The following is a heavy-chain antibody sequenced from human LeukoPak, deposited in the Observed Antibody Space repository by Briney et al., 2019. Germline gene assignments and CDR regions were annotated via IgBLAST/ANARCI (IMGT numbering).Heavy chain of an antibody. CDR1: GGTFSSYA. CDR3: ARDIYRGGTTSVSAFDI. Sequence: GASVKVSCKASGGTFSSYAISWVRQAPGQGLEWMGRIIPILGIANYAQKFQGRVTITADKSTSTAYMELSSLRSEDTAVYYCARDIYRGGTTSVSAFDIWGQGTMVTVSS. D-gene: IGHD1-1*01. CDR2: IIPILGIA. V-gene: IGHV1-69*04. J-gene: IGHJ3*02.